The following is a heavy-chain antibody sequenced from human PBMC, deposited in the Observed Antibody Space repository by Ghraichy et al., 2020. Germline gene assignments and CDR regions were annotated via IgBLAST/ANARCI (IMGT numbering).Heavy chain of an antibody. V-gene: IGHV1-18*01. J-gene: IGHJ3*02. Sequence: SVKVSCKASGYTFTSYGISWVRQAPGQGLEWMGWISAYNGNTNYAQKLQGRVTMTTDTSTSTAYMELRSLRSDDTAVYYCARSMIVVVTNSDAFDIWGQGTMVTVSS. CDR3: ARSMIVVVTNSDAFDI. D-gene: IGHD3-22*01. CDR1: GYTFTSYG. CDR2: ISAYNGNT.